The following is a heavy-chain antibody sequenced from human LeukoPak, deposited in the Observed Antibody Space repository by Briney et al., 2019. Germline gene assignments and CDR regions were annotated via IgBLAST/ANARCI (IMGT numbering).Heavy chain of an antibody. Sequence: PSETLSLTCTVSGGSISSYYWSWIRQPPGKGLEWIGYIYYSGSTNYNPSLKSRVTISVDTSKNQFSLKLSSVTAADTAVYYCARDRAGLIDYWGQGTLVTVSS. CDR1: GGSISSYY. CDR2: IYYSGST. D-gene: IGHD3/OR15-3a*01. CDR3: ARDRAGLIDY. V-gene: IGHV4-59*01. J-gene: IGHJ4*02.